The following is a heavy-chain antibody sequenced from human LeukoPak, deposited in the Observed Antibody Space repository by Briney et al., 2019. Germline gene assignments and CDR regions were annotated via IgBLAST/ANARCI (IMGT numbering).Heavy chain of an antibody. CDR2: IYYSGST. D-gene: IGHD3-9*01. Sequence: SETLSLTCTVSGGSISSSSYYWGWIRQPPGKGLEWIGSIYYSGSTYYNPSLKSRVTISVDTSKNQFSLKLSSVTAADTAVYYCARHGPKYYDILTGYHWFDPWGQGTLVTVSS. J-gene: IGHJ5*02. V-gene: IGHV4-39*01. CDR3: ARHGPKYYDILTGYHWFDP. CDR1: GGSISSSSYY.